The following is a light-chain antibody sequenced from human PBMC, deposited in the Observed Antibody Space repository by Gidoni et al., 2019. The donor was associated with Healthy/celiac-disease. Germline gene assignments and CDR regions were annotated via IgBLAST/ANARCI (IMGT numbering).Light chain of an antibody. CDR3: QQRSNWTPIT. V-gene: IGKV3-11*01. CDR2: DAS. CDR1: QRVSSY. J-gene: IGKJ5*01. Sequence: EIVFTQSPATLSLSPGERATLSCRASQRVSSYLAWYQQKPGQAPRLLIYDASNRATGIPARFSGSGSGTDFTTTISSLEHEDFAVYYCQQRSNWTPITFGQGTRLEIK.